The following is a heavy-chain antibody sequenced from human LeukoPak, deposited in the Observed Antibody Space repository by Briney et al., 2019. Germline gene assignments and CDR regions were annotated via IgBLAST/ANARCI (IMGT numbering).Heavy chain of an antibody. D-gene: IGHD6-13*01. CDR1: GFTFSSSD. V-gene: IGHV3-30*02. Sequence: GGSLRLSCAASGFTFSSSDMHWLRQAPGKGLEWVAFIRYDGSNKYYADSVKGRFTISRDNSKNTLYLQMNSLRAEDTAVYYCAKAYSSSWYEGAFDIWGQGTMVTVSS. CDR3: AKAYSSSWYEGAFDI. J-gene: IGHJ3*02. CDR2: IRYDGSNK.